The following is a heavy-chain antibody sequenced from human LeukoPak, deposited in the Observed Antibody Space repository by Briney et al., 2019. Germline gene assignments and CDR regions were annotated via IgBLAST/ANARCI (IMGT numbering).Heavy chain of an antibody. CDR2: IWDDGSNQ. Sequence: GGSLRLSCAASGFTFSNYGMHWVRQAPGKGLEWEAVIWDDGSNQYYADSVKGRFTISRDNAKNSLYLQMNSLRAEDTAVYYCARERGYSGYDYFIDSPSDYWGQGTLVTVSS. D-gene: IGHD5-12*01. V-gene: IGHV3-33*01. CDR3: ARERGYSGYDYFIDSPSDY. CDR1: GFTFSNYG. J-gene: IGHJ4*02.